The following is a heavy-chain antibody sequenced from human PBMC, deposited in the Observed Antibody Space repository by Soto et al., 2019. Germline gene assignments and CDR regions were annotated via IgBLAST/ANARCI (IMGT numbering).Heavy chain of an antibody. V-gene: IGHV3-7*01. Sequence: GGSLRLSCAASGFTFSTYAMSWVRQAPEKGLEWVAYISSDGRETNHVASVKGRFTISRDNAKNSLYLQMNSLRAEDTAVYYCARWPRLLDSWGQGTLVTVSS. CDR3: ARWPRLLDS. CDR1: GFTFSTYA. CDR2: ISSDGRET. D-gene: IGHD6-6*01. J-gene: IGHJ4*02.